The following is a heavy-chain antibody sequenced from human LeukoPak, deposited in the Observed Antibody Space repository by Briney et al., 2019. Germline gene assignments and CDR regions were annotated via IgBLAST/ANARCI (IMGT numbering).Heavy chain of an antibody. Sequence: ASVKVSCKASGYTFTGYYMHWVRQAPGQGLEWMGWINPNIGGTNYAQKFQGRVTMTRDTSISTAYMELSRLRSDDTAVYYCARDVGEYCSSTNCYASHYWGQGTLVTVSS. CDR3: ARDVGEYCSSTNCYASHY. CDR1: GYTFTGYY. D-gene: IGHD2-2*01. J-gene: IGHJ4*02. CDR2: INPNIGGT. V-gene: IGHV1-2*02.